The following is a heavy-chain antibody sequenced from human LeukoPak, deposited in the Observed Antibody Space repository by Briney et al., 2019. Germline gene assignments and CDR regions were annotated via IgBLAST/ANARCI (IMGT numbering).Heavy chain of an antibody. J-gene: IGHJ4*02. CDR1: GFTFSGSA. CDR2: IRREGNDYAT. D-gene: IGHD3-16*01. V-gene: IGHV3-73*01. CDR3: TRLGGSPPYFDY. Sequence: GGSLRLSCAASGFTFSGSAMHWVRQASGKGLEWVGRIRREGNDYATAYAASGKGRFTISRDDSENTAYLQMDSLKTEDTAMYFCTRLGGSPPYFDYWGQGTLVTVSS.